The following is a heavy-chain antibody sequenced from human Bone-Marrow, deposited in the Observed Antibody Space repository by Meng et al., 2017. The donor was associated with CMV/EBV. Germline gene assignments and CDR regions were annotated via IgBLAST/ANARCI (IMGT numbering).Heavy chain of an antibody. J-gene: IGHJ4*02. Sequence: GGSLRLSCAASGFSFSNYVIYWVRQAPGKGLEWVSFMRYDGTNEKYVDSVRGRFTISRDNSENTLFLQMNSLRLEDTAVYFCARSRASFAACGGDCYRGPDYWGQGTLVTVSS. V-gene: IGHV3-30*02. CDR1: GFSFSNYV. CDR3: ARSRASFAACGGDCYRGPDY. D-gene: IGHD2-21*01. CDR2: MRYDGTNE.